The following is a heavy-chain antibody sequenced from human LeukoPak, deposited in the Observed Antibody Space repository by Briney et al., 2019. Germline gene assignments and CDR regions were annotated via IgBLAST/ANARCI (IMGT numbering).Heavy chain of an antibody. V-gene: IGHV4-34*01. J-gene: IGHJ3*01. CDR2: INHSGST. CDR1: GGSFSGYY. Sequence: PSETLSLTCAVQGGSFSGYYWSWIRQSPGKGLEWIGEINHSGSTNYNPSLKSRSPISADTSEKQFSLRLSSVTAADTAVYYCARREEYWTIPKHAFDLWGQGTLVTVSS. D-gene: IGHD3-3*01. CDR3: ARREEYWTIPKHAFDL.